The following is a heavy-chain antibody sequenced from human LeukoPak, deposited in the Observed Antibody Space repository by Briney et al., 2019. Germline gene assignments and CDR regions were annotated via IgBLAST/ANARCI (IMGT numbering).Heavy chain of an antibody. D-gene: IGHD1/OR15-1a*01. CDR2: IIPIFGTA. CDR1: GGTFSSYA. CDR3: VRDRRALRAGEQFDY. J-gene: IGHJ4*02. Sequence: SVKVSCKASGGTFSSYAISWVRQAPGQGLEWMGGIIPIFGTANYAQKFQGRVTITADKSTSTAYMELSSLRSEDTAVYYCVRDRRALRAGEQFDYWGQGTLVTVSS. V-gene: IGHV1-69*06.